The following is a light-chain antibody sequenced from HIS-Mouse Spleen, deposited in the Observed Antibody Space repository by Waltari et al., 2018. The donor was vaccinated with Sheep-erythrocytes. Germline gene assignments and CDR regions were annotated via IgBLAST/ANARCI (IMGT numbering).Light chain of an antibody. CDR2: DVS. CDR1: SSDVGGYNY. Sequence: QSALTQPRSVSGSPGQSVTISCTGTSSDVGGYNYVSWYQQHPGKAPKLMIYDVSKRPSGVPDSLSGSKSGNTASLTISGLQAEDEADYYCCSYAGSYNHVFATGTKVTVL. V-gene: IGLV2-11*01. CDR3: CSYAGSYNHV. J-gene: IGLJ1*01.